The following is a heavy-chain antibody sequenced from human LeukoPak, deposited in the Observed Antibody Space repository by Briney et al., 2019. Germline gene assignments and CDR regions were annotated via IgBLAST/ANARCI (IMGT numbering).Heavy chain of an antibody. CDR1: GYSFTSYW. D-gene: IGHD3-3*01. V-gene: IGHV5-51*01. CDR3: ARQFGVALYGMDV. CDR2: IYPGDSDT. J-gene: IGHJ6*02. Sequence: GESLKISCKGSGYSFTSYWIGWVRQMPGKGLEWMGIIYPGDSDTRYSPSFQGQVTIPADKSISTAYLQWSSLKASDTAMYYCARQFGVALYGMDVWGQGTTVTVSS.